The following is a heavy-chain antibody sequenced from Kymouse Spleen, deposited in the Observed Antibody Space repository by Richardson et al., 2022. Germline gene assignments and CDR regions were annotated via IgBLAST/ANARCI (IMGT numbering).Heavy chain of an antibody. J-gene: IGHJ4*02. CDR1: GGSFSGYY. CDR3: ARKSSSVFDY. Sequence: QVQLQQWGAGLLKPSETLSLTCAVYGGSFSGYYWSWIRQPPGKGLEWIGEINHSGSTNYNPSLKSRVTISVDTSKNQFSLKLSSVTAADTAVYYCARKSSSVFDYWGQGTLVTVSS. CDR2: INHSGST. D-gene: IGHD6-6*01. V-gene: IGHV4-34*01.